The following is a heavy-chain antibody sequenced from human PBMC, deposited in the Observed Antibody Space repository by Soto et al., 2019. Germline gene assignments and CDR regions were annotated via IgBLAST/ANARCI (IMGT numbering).Heavy chain of an antibody. CDR1: GGSISSSSYY. CDR3: ARRGSTAVYYYYYYGMDV. D-gene: IGHD2-2*01. J-gene: IGHJ6*02. CDR2: IYYSGST. Sequence: PSETLSLTCTVSGGSISSSSYYGGWIRQPPGKGLEWIGSIYYSGSTYYNPSLKSRVTISVDTSKNQFSLKLSSVTAADTAVYYCARRGSTAVYYYYYYGMDVWGQGTTVTVSS. V-gene: IGHV4-39*01.